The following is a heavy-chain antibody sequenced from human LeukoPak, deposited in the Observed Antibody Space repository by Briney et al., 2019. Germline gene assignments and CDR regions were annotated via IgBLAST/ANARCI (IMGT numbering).Heavy chain of an antibody. V-gene: IGHV3-74*01. J-gene: IGHJ4*02. Sequence: GGSLRLSCAASGFTLSRYWMHWVRQVPGKGLVWVSRINSDGSSTSYADYVKGRFTISRDNAKNTLYLQMNSLRAEDTAVYYCARDGYSFGHDFDYWGQGTLVTVSS. CDR1: GFTLSRYW. D-gene: IGHD5-18*01. CDR2: INSDGSST. CDR3: ARDGYSFGHDFDY.